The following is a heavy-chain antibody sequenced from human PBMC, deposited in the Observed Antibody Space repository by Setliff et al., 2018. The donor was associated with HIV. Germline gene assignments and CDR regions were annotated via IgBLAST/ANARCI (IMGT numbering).Heavy chain of an antibody. CDR2: ISGHNGYT. CDR1: GYTFNDYG. V-gene: IGHV1-18*01. D-gene: IGHD3-22*01. J-gene: IGHJ4*02. Sequence: ASVKVSCKASGYTFNDYGISWVRQAPGHGLEWMGWISGHNGYTNYAQKVQDRVTMTTDTSTSTAYMELRGPRSDDTAVYYCARDRSSTGDYNEEHLFEYWGQGTLVTVSS. CDR3: ARDRSSTGDYNEEHLFEY.